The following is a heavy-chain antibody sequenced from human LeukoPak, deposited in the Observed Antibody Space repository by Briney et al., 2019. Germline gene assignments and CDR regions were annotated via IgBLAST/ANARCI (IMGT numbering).Heavy chain of an antibody. CDR1: GGSISSSSAY. D-gene: IGHD3-10*01. CDR2: IYYSKNT. CDR3: ARGGRGPDAFDI. J-gene: IGHJ3*02. V-gene: IGHV4-39*07. Sequence: SETLSLTCTVSGGSISSSSAYWGWIRQPPGKGLEWIGSIYYSKNTYYNPSLKSRVTISADTSKNQFSLTLGSVTAADTAVYYCARGGRGPDAFDIWGQGTMVTVSS.